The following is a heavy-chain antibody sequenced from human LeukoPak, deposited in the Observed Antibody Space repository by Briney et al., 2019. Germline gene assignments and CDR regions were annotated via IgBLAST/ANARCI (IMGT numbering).Heavy chain of an antibody. CDR3: AREATGTTTGGRFDAFDI. V-gene: IGHV4-61*02. CDR2: IYTSGST. D-gene: IGHD1-1*01. CDR1: GGSISSGSYY. Sequence: KTSETLSLTCTVSGGSISSGSYYWSWIRQPARKGLECIGRIYTSGSTNYNPSLKSRVTISVDTSKNQFSLKLSSVTAADTAVYYCAREATGTTTGGRFDAFDIWGQRTMVTVSS. J-gene: IGHJ3*02.